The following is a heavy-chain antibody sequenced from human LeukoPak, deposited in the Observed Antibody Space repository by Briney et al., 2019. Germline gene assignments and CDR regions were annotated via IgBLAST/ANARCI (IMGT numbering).Heavy chain of an antibody. D-gene: IGHD3-22*01. J-gene: IGHJ4*02. V-gene: IGHV4-39*01. CDR2: IYYSEST. Sequence: ETLSLTCTVSGGSISSSSYYWGWIRQPPGKGLEWIGSIYYSESTYYNPSLKSRVTISVDTSKNQFSLKLSSVTAADTAVYYCARRADYYDSSGYYYVGYFDYWGQGTLVTVSS. CDR1: GGSISSSSYY. CDR3: ARRADYYDSSGYYYVGYFDY.